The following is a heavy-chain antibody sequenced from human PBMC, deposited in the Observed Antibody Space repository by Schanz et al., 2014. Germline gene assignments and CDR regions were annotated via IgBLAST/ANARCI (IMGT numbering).Heavy chain of an antibody. V-gene: IGHV3-30*07. CDR3: AKGSVVVVAATLPFDY. D-gene: IGHD2-15*01. Sequence: QVQLVESGGGVVQPGRSLRLSCAASGFTFSTYAMHWVRQAPGKGLEWVAYISNDGSSKYYADSVKGRFTISRDNSKNTLYLQMNSLRAEDTAVYYCAKGSVVVVAATLPFDYWGQGTLVTVSS. CDR2: ISNDGSSK. J-gene: IGHJ4*02. CDR1: GFTFSTYA.